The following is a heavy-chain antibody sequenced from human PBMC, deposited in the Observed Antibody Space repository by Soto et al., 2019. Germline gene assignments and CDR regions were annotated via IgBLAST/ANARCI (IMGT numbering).Heavy chain of an antibody. V-gene: IGHV4-30-2*01. CDR1: GGSISSGGYS. Sequence: PSETLSLTCAVSGGSISSGGYSWSWIRQPPGKGLEWIGYIYHSGSTYYNPSLKSRVTISVDRSKNQFSLKLSSVTAADTAVYYCARAYAHMPLDWGQGTLVTVSS. CDR3: ARAYAHMPLD. J-gene: IGHJ4*02. D-gene: IGHD2-2*01. CDR2: IYHSGST.